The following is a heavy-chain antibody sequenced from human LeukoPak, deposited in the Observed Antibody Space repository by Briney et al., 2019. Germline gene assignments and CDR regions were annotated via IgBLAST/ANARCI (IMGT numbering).Heavy chain of an antibody. CDR2: INPSGGST. CDR3: AGAVAEHQFDY. Sequence: ASVKVPCKASGYTFTSYYMHWVRQAPGQGLEWMGIINPSGGSTSYAQKFQGRVTMTRDMSTSTVYMELSSLRSEDTAVYYCAGAVAEHQFDYWGQGTLVTVSS. D-gene: IGHD6-19*01. J-gene: IGHJ4*02. CDR1: GYTFTSYY. V-gene: IGHV1-46*01.